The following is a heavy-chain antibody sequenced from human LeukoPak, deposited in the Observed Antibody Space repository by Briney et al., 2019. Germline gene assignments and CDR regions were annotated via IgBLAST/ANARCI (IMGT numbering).Heavy chain of an antibody. CDR2: INPNSGGT. J-gene: IGHJ4*02. D-gene: IGHD7-27*01. Sequence: ASVKVSCKASGYTFSGHYVHWVRQAPGHGLEWMGWINPNSGGTNYAQKFQGRVTMTRDTSISTAYMELSRLRSDDTAVYYCASGPNWVYFDYWGQGTLVTVSS. V-gene: IGHV1-2*02. CDR1: GYTFSGHY. CDR3: ASGPNWVYFDY.